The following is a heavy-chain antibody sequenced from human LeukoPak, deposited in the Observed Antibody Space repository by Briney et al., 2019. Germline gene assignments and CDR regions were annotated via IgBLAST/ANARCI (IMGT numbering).Heavy chain of an antibody. D-gene: IGHD3-10*01. V-gene: IGHV1-18*01. J-gene: IGHJ5*02. CDR3: ARGRFGSGSYNWFDP. Sequence: GASVKVSCKASGYTFTSYGISWVRQAPGQGLEWMGWISAYNGNTNYAQKLQGRVTMTTDTSTSTAYMELSSLRSEDTAVYYCARGRFGSGSYNWFDPWGQGTLVTVSS. CDR2: ISAYNGNT. CDR1: GYTFTSYG.